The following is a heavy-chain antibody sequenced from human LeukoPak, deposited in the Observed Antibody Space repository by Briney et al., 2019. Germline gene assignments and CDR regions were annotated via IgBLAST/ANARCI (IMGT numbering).Heavy chain of an antibody. D-gene: IGHD3-10*01. V-gene: IGHV3-30*04. CDR3: ARDHCPLLWFGELCGWFDP. CDR2: ISYDGSNK. J-gene: IGHJ5*02. Sequence: QPGGSLRLSCAASGFTFSSYAIHWVRQAPGKGLEWVAVISYDGSNKYYADSVKGRFTISRDNSKNTLYLQMNSLRAEDTAVYYCARDHCPLLWFGELCGWFDPWGQGTLVTVSS. CDR1: GFTFSSYA.